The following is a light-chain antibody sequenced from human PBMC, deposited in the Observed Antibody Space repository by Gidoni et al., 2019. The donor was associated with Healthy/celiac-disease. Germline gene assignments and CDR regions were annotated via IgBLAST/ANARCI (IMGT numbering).Light chain of an antibody. CDR1: QSSSSY. V-gene: IGKV1-39*01. J-gene: IGKJ3*01. CDR3: QQSYSTPFT. Sequence: DLQMTQSPSSLSASVGDRVTITCRASQSSSSYVNWYQQKPGKAPKLLIYAASSLQSGVPSRRSGSGAGTDFTLTISSMQPEDFATYYCQQSYSTPFTFGPGTKVDIK. CDR2: AAS.